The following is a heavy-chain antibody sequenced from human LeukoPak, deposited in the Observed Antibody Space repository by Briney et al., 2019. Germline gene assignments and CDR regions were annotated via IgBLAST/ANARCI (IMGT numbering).Heavy chain of an antibody. D-gene: IGHD6-13*01. Sequence: SETLSLTCTVSGGSISNSINYWAWIRQPPGKGLEWIGTISYSGSTYYNPSLKSRVTISVDTSKNQFSLKLNSVTAADTAVYYCATGRAAAGQYYFDYWGQGTLVTVSS. CDR3: ATGRAAAGQYYFDY. CDR1: GGSISNSINY. CDR2: ISYSGST. V-gene: IGHV4-39*01. J-gene: IGHJ4*02.